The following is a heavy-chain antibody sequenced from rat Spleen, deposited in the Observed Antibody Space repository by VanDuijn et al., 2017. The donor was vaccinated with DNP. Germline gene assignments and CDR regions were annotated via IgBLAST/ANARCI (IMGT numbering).Heavy chain of an antibody. Sequence: EVKLVESGGGLVQLGRSLKLSCAASGFTFSDYNMAWVRQAPTKGLEWVATILYDGSRTYYRDSVKGRFTISRDNAKSTLYLQMDSLRSEDTATYYCATFEGRDAWGRGTSVTVSS. CDR2: ILYDGSRT. V-gene: IGHV5S10*01. CDR3: ATFEGRDA. D-gene: IGHD1-11*01. CDR1: GFTFSDYN. J-gene: IGHJ4*01.